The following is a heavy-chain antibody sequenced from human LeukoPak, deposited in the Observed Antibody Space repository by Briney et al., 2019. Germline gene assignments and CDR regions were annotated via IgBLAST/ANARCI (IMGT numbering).Heavy chain of an antibody. D-gene: IGHD5-18*01. V-gene: IGHV3-11*01. CDR2: ISSSGST. Sequence: PGGSLRLSCAASGFTFSDYYMSWIRQAPGKGLEWVSYISSSGSTYYADSVKGRFTISRDNSKNTLYLQMNSLRAEDTAVYYCAKVAGYSYVGVYYFDYWGQGTLVTVSS. J-gene: IGHJ4*02. CDR3: AKVAGYSYVGVYYFDY. CDR1: GFTFSDYY.